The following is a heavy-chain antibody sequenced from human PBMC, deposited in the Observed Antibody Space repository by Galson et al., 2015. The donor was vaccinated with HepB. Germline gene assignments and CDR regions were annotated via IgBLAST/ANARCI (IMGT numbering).Heavy chain of an antibody. CDR3: ARTDPLTGDSFDP. D-gene: IGHD2-21*01. J-gene: IGHJ5*02. V-gene: IGHV1-18*04. CDR1: GYTLSNYG. Sequence: SVKVSCKASGYTLSNYGVAWVRQAPGQGLEWMGWVSVYNGQTNFAQKFQGRVTLSTDTATSTVHMEMRSLRSDDTAFYYCARTDPLTGDSFDPWGQGTLVTVSS. CDR2: VSVYNGQT.